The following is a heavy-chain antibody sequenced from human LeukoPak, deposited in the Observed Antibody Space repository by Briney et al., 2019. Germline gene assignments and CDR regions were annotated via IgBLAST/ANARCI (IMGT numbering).Heavy chain of an antibody. CDR1: GYTFTSYG. CDR2: ISAYNGNT. D-gene: IGHD3-10*01. CDR3: ARDYPGSGSYYNEDYFDY. Sequence: ASVKVSCKASGYTFTSYGISWVRQAPGQGLEWMGWISAYNGNTNYARKLQGRVTMTTDTSTSTAYMELRSLRSDDTAVYYCARDYPGSGSYYNEDYFDYWGQGTLVTVSS. J-gene: IGHJ4*02. V-gene: IGHV1-18*01.